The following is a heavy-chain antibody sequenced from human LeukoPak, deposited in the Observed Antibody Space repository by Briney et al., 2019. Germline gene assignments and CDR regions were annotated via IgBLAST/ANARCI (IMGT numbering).Heavy chain of an antibody. CDR2: INPNSGGT. D-gene: IGHD6-19*01. Sequence: ASVKVSCKASGYTFTGYYMHWVRQAPGQGLEWMGWINPNSGGTNYAQKFQGRVTMTRDTSISTAYMELSRLRSDDTAVYYCARTDEYSSGWYGQDSRYWGQGTLVTVSS. CDR3: ARTDEYSSGWYGQDSRY. CDR1: GYTFTGYY. V-gene: IGHV1-2*02. J-gene: IGHJ4*02.